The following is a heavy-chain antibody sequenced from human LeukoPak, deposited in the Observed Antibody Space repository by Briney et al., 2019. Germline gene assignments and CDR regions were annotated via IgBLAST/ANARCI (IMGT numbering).Heavy chain of an antibody. CDR1: GFTFSDHY. Sequence: GGSLRLSCAASGFTFSDHYMDWVRQAPGKGLEWVGRTRNKPKSYTTEYAASVKGRFIISRDDSRNSLHLQMNSLKNEDTAVYYCVRAARESPDNYYYGLDAWGQGTTVTVSS. J-gene: IGHJ6*02. V-gene: IGHV3-72*01. CDR2: TRNKPKSYTT. CDR3: VRAARESPDNYYYGLDA.